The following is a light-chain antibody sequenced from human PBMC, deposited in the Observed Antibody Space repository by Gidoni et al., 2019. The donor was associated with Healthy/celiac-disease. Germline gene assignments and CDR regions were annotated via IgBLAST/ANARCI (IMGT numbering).Light chain of an antibody. J-gene: IGKJ2*04. CDR3: QQYGSSPMCS. CDR2: GAS. V-gene: IGKV3-20*01. CDR1: QSVSSSY. Sequence: EIVLTQYPGTLSLSPGERATLSCRASQSVSSSYLAWYQQKPGQAPRLLLYGASSRATGIPDGFSGSGSGPDFTLTISRLEPEDFAVYYCQQYGSSPMCSFGQGTKLEIK.